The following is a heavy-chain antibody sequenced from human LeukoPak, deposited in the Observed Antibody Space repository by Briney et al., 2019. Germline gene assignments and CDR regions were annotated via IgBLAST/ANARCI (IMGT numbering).Heavy chain of an antibody. CDR2: ISSSGSTM. CDR1: GFTFSSYE. Sequence: GGSLRLSCAASGFTFSSYEMSWVRQAPGKGLEWVSYISSSGSTMYYADSVKGRFTISRDNAKNTLFLQMNSLRAEDTAIYYCARDGRSGNFDKWGQGTLVSVS. V-gene: IGHV3-48*03. D-gene: IGHD1-26*01. J-gene: IGHJ4*02. CDR3: ARDGRSGNFDK.